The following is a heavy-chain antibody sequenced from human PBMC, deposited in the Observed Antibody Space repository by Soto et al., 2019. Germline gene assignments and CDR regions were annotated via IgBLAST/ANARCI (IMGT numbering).Heavy chain of an antibody. CDR2: IKSKTDGGTT. CDR3: TTHIRPYYYYGMDV. V-gene: IGHV3-15*07. D-gene: IGHD2-21*01. CDR1: GFTFSNAW. Sequence: GGSLRLSCAASGFTFSNAWMNWVRQAPGKGLEWVGRIKSKTDGGTTDYAAPVKGRFTISRDDSKNTLYLQMNSLKTEDTAVYYCTTHIRPYYYYGMDVWGQGTTVTVSS. J-gene: IGHJ6*02.